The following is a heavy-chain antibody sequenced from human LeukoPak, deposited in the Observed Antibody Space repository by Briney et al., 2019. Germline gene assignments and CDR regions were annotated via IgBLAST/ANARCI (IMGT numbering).Heavy chain of an antibody. V-gene: IGHV1-8*01. CDR2: MNPNSGNT. D-gene: IGHD2-2*01. CDR1: GYTFTSYD. J-gene: IGHJ4*02. CDR3: ARGVVPAAMTEFDY. Sequence: ASVKVSCKASGYTFTSYDINWVRQATGQGLEWMGWMNPNSGNTGYAQKFQGRVTMTRNTSISTAHMELSSLRSEDTAVYYCARGVVPAAMTEFDYWGQGTLVTVSS.